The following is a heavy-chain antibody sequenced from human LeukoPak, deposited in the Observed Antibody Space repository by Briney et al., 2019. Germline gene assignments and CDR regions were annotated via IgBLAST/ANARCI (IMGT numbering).Heavy chain of an antibody. Sequence: SETLSLTCTVSGGSISSGGSYWSWIRQHPGKGLEWIGYLLYGGSTYYNPSLKSRVTISVDTSKNQFSLRLASVTAADTAVYYCARETSRRGVDCWGQGTLVTVSS. J-gene: IGHJ4*02. CDR3: ARETSRRGVDC. V-gene: IGHV4-31*03. CDR2: LLYGGST. D-gene: IGHD3-16*01. CDR1: GGSISSGGSY.